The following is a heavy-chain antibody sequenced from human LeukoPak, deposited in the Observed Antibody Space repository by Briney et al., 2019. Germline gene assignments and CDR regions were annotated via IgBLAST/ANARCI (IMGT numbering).Heavy chain of an antibody. V-gene: IGHV3-48*03. Sequence: PGGSLRLSCAASGFTFSSYEMNWVRQAPGKGLEWASYISSSGSTIYYADSVKGRFTISRDNAKNSLYLQMNSLRAEDTAVYYCARVNGYSYGSTYYYYYYYMDVWGKGTTVTISS. D-gene: IGHD5-18*01. CDR3: ARVNGYSYGSTYYYYYYYMDV. CDR2: ISSSGSTI. J-gene: IGHJ6*03. CDR1: GFTFSSYE.